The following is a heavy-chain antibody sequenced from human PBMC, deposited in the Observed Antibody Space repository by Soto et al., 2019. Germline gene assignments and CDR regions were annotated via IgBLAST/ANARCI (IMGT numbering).Heavy chain of an antibody. CDR1: GGAFSSYT. CDR2: IIPILGIA. J-gene: IGHJ5*02. CDR3: AGTSTTVTPNWFDP. D-gene: IGHD4-17*01. V-gene: IGHV1-69*02. Sequence: QVQLVQSGAEVKKPGSSVKVACKASGGAFSSYTISWVRQAPGQGHEWMGRIIPILGIANYAQKFQGRVTITADKSTSTAYMELSSLRSEDTAVYYCAGTSTTVTPNWFDPWGQGTLVTVSS.